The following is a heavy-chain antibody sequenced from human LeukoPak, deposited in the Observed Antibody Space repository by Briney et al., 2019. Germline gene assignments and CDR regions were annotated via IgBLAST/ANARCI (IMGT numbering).Heavy chain of an antibody. CDR1: GESISGFY. V-gene: IGHV4-59*01. D-gene: IGHD6-6*01. Sequence: SGTLSLTCTVSGESISGFYWNWIRQPPGKGLEWIGYIYYSGGTNYNPSLKSRVTMSVDTSKNQFSLKLKLSSVTAADTAVYYCTRHSPGYSNSAAFDYWGQGTLVTVSS. CDR3: TRHSPGYSNSAAFDY. CDR2: IYYSGGT. J-gene: IGHJ4*02.